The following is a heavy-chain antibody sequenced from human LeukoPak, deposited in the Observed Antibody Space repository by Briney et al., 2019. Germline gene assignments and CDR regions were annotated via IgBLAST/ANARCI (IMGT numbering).Heavy chain of an antibody. V-gene: IGHV1-8*03. Sequence: ASVKASCKASGYTFTSYDINGVRQATGQGLQWMGWMNPNSGNTGYAQKFQGRVTITRNTSISTAYMELSSLRSEDTAVYYCARGRGSSWPGNYWGQGTLVTVSS. CDR1: GYTFTSYD. D-gene: IGHD6-13*01. CDR2: MNPNSGNT. J-gene: IGHJ4*02. CDR3: ARGRGSSWPGNY.